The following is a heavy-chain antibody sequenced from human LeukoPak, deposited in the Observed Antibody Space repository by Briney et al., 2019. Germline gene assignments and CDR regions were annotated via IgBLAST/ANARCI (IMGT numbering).Heavy chain of an antibody. CDR2: INAGNGNT. CDR3: ARDSLGLLWFGESLYGMDV. J-gene: IGHJ6*04. CDR1: GYTFTSYA. D-gene: IGHD3-10*01. Sequence: ASVKVSCKASGYTFTSYAMHWVRQAPGQRLEWMGRINAGNGNTKYSQKFQGRVTITRDTSASTAYMELSSLRSEDTAVYYCARDSLGLLWFGESLYGMDVWGKGTTVTVSS. V-gene: IGHV1-3*01.